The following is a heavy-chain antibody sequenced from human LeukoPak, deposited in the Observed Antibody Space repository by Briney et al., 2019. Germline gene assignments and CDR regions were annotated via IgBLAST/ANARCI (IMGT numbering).Heavy chain of an antibody. J-gene: IGHJ4*02. Sequence: SETLSLTCTVSGASIRSHHWTWIRQPPGKGLEWIGNVYYVGSTSYSPSLKSRVTVSLDTSKNQFSLEMNSVTAADTAVYYCARSGDSSAYYSFWGQGILVTVSS. CDR3: ARSGDSSAYYSF. CDR1: GASIRSHH. CDR2: VYYVGST. V-gene: IGHV4-59*11. D-gene: IGHD3-22*01.